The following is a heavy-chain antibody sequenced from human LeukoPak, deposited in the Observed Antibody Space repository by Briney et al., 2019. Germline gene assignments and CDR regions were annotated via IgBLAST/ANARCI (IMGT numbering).Heavy chain of an antibody. V-gene: IGHV4-59*05. D-gene: IGHD3-22*01. Sequence: KPSETLSLTCTVSGGAISSYYWSWIRQPPGKGLEWIGSIYHSGSTYYNPSLKSRVTISVDTSKNQFSLKLSSVTAADTAVYYCARQGYYYDSSGYRVFDWFDPWGQGTLVTVSS. J-gene: IGHJ5*02. CDR1: GGAISSYY. CDR3: ARQGYYYDSSGYRVFDWFDP. CDR2: IYHSGST.